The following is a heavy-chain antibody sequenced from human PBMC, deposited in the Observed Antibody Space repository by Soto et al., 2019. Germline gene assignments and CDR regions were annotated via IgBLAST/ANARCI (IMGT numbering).Heavy chain of an antibody. CDR3: ARDNDRPQLGGNYYYILDV. CDR1: GGTFRNSA. Sequence: QVQLEQSGAEVKKPGSSVKVSCKACGGTFRNSAISWVRQAPGQGLEWMGGIMPIFRTPDYAHKFQGRVTITADESTSTAYMELSGLRSDDTAVYYCARDNDRPQLGGNYYYILDVWGHGTTVTVSS. J-gene: IGHJ6*02. V-gene: IGHV1-69*12. CDR2: IMPIFRTP. D-gene: IGHD1-1*01.